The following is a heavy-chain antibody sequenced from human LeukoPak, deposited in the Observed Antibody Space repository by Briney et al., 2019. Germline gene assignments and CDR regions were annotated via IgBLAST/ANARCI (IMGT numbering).Heavy chain of an antibody. Sequence: SETLSLTCTVSGGSISSYYWSWIRQPPGKGLEWIGYIYYSGSTNYNPSLKSRVTISVDTSKNQFSLKLSSVTAADTAVYYCARQPWGSGRYFDYWGQGTLVTVSS. D-gene: IGHD6-19*01. CDR2: IYYSGST. CDR1: GGSISSYY. V-gene: IGHV4-59*08. J-gene: IGHJ4*02. CDR3: ARQPWGSGRYFDY.